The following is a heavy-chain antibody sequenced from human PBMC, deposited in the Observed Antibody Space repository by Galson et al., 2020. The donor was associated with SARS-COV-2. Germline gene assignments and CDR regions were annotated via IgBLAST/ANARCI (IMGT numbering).Heavy chain of an antibody. V-gene: IGHV3-9*01. CDR1: GFTLDDYA. CDR2: ISWNSGSI. D-gene: IGHD3-22*01. CDR3: AKVPSPYYYDSSGYYSL. Sequence: GGSLRLSCAASGFTLDDYAMHWGRQAPGKGLEWVSGISWNSGSIGHADSVKGRFTISRDNAKNSLYLHMNSLRAEDTALYYCAKVPSPYYYDSSGYYSLWGQGTLVTVSS. J-gene: IGHJ4*02.